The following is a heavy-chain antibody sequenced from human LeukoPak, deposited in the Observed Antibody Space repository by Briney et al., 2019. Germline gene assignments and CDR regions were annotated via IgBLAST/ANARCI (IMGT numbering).Heavy chain of an antibody. CDR1: GGSISSGDYY. D-gene: IGHD1-1*01. CDR3: ARDYHAGGYFDY. Sequence: SETLSLTCTVSGGSISSGDYYWSWIRQPPGKGLEWIGYIYYSGSTYYNPSLKSRVTISVDTSKNQFSLKLSSVTAADTAVYYCARDYHAGGYFDYWGQGTLVTVSS. V-gene: IGHV4-30-4*01. J-gene: IGHJ4*02. CDR2: IYYSGST.